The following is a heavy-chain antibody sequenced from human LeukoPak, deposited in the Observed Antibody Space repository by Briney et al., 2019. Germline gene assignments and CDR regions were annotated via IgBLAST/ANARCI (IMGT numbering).Heavy chain of an antibody. CDR2: ISGSGLTT. J-gene: IGHJ4*02. D-gene: IGHD3-22*01. Sequence: PGGSLRLSCAASGFIFSNFAMGWVRQAPEKGLEWVSVISGSGLTTYYADSAKGRFTISRDNSKNTLSLQMNSLRAEDTAIYYCAKMTDSSGYYPFDYWGQGTLVTVSS. V-gene: IGHV3-23*01. CDR3: AKMTDSSGYYPFDY. CDR1: GFIFSNFA.